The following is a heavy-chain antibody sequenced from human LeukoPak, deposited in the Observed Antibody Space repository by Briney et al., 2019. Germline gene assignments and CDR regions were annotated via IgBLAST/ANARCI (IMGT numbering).Heavy chain of an antibody. D-gene: IGHD3-9*01. Sequence: GASVKVSCKVSGYTLTELSMHWVRQAPGKGLEWMGGFDPEDGETIYAQKFQGRVTMTEDTSTDTAYMELSSLRSEDTAVCYCATGPLTGYYIDYWGQGTLVTVSS. CDR1: GYTLTELS. CDR3: ATGPLTGYYIDY. J-gene: IGHJ4*02. CDR2: FDPEDGET. V-gene: IGHV1-24*01.